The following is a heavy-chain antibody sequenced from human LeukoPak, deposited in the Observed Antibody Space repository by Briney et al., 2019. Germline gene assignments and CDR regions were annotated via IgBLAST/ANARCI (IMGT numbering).Heavy chain of an antibody. CDR1: GFTFSSYS. J-gene: IGHJ3*02. Sequence: PGGSLRLSCAASGFTFSSYSMNWVRQAPGKGLEWVSSISSSSSYIYYADSVKGRFTISRANAKNSLYLQMNSLRAEDTAVYYCAREKLRDGAFDIWGQGTMVTVSS. CDR2: ISSSSSYI. CDR3: AREKLRDGAFDI. V-gene: IGHV3-21*01. D-gene: IGHD5-24*01.